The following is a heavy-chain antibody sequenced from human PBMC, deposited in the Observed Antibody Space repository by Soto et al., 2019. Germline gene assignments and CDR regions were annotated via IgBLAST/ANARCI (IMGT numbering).Heavy chain of an antibody. V-gene: IGHV1-2*04. CDR3: ARDSSRRLSYFDY. J-gene: IGHJ4*02. CDR1: GYTFTGYY. CDR2: INPNSGGT. Sequence: SVKVSCKASGYTFTGYYMHWVRQAPGQGLEWMGWINPNSGGTNYAQKFQGWVTMTRDTSISTAYMELSRLRSDDTAVYYCARDSSRRLSYFDYWGQGTLVTVSS. D-gene: IGHD2-21*02.